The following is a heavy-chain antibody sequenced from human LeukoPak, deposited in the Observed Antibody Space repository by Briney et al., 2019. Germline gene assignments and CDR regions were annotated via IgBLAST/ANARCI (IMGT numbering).Heavy chain of an antibody. D-gene: IGHD3-22*01. V-gene: IGHV1-2*02. CDR1: GYTFTGYY. Sequence: ASVKVSCKASGYTFTGYYMHWVRQAPGQGLEWMGWINPNSGGTNYAQKFQGRVTMTRDTSISTAYMELSRLRSDDTAVYYCAKTRRPTYYCDSSGYYDYWGQGTLVTVSS. CDR2: INPNSGGT. CDR3: AKTRRPTYYCDSSGYYDY. J-gene: IGHJ4*02.